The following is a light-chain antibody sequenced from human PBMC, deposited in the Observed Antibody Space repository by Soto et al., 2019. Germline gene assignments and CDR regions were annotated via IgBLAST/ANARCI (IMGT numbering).Light chain of an antibody. J-gene: IGKJ5*01. CDR1: QDINNY. Sequence: DIQMTQSPSSLSASVGDRVTIICQASQDINNYLNWYQQKPGKAPKLLIYDSSNLEILVPSRFSGSGYGTRFSFTISSLQTEDIATYYCQQFDNLPFTFGQGTRLEIK. CDR3: QQFDNLPFT. V-gene: IGKV1-33*01. CDR2: DSS.